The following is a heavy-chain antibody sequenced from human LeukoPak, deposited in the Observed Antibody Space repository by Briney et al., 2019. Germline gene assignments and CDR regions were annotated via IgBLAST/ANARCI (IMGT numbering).Heavy chain of an antibody. D-gene: IGHD4-11*01. CDR1: GFTFSSYS. V-gene: IGHV3-21*01. CDR3: ARDMRDYMDYXYSSMDX. J-gene: IGHJ6*03. CDR2: ISRSSSYI. Sequence: PGGSLRLSCAASGFTFSSYSMNWVRQAPGKGREWVSSISRSSSYIYYADSVKGRFTISRDNAKNSLHLQMNSLRAEDTAVYYCARDMRDYMDYXYSSMDXWGKGTTVTV.